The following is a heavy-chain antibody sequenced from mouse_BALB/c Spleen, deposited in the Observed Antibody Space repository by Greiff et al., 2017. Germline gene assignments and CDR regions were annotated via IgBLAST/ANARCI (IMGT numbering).Heavy chain of an antibody. D-gene: IGHD2-3*01. Sequence: VQLKESGGGLVQPGGSLKLSCAASGFTFSSYTMSWVRQTPEKRLEWVAYISNGGGSTYYPDTVKGRFTISRDNAKNTLYLQMSSLKSEDTAMYYCARASGYYTWFAYWGQGTLVTVSA. CDR1: GFTFSSYT. CDR3: ARASGYYTWFAY. V-gene: IGHV5-12-2*01. CDR2: ISNGGGST. J-gene: IGHJ3*01.